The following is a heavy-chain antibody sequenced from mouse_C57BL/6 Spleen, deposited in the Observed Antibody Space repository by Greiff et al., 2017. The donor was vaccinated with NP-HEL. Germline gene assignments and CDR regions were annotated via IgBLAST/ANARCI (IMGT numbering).Heavy chain of an antibody. CDR2: IYPGDGDT. V-gene: IGHV1-82*01. J-gene: IGHJ3*01. D-gene: IGHD2-3*01. Sequence: QVQLKQSGPELVKPGASVKISCKASGYAFSSSWMNWVKQRPGKGLEWIGRIYPGDGDTNYNGKFKGKATLTADKSSSPAYMQLSSLTSEDSAVYFCASQTSYDGYFWFAYWGQGTLVTVSA. CDR3: ASQTSYDGYFWFAY. CDR1: GYAFSSSW.